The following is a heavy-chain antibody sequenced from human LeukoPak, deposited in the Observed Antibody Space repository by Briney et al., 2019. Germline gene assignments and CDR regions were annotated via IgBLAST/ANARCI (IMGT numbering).Heavy chain of an antibody. CDR3: ARDPNWGNYNYGMDV. CDR2: INPSGGST. J-gene: IGHJ6*02. D-gene: IGHD7-27*01. V-gene: IGHV1-46*01. CDR1: GYTFASYY. Sequence: ASVKVSCKASGYTFASYYMHWVRQAPGQGLEWMGIINPSGGSTSYAQKFQGRVTMTRDTSTSTVYMELSSLRSEDTAVYYCARDPNWGNYNYGMDVWGQGTTVTVSS.